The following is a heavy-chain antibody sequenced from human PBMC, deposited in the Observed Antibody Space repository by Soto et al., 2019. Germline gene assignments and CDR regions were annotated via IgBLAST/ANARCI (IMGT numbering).Heavy chain of an antibody. CDR1: EFTFSDYA. D-gene: IGHD3-22*01. Sequence: PGGSLRLSCTASEFTFSDYAMHWVRQAPGKGLEWVAVISDDGDKVFYADSMKDRLTISRDISKSTLFLQLTSLGPEDTALYYCARAHYHDSSGPNGHAFDIWGQGTLVTVSS. CDR2: ISDDGDKV. J-gene: IGHJ3*02. CDR3: ARAHYHDSSGPNGHAFDI. V-gene: IGHV3-30-3*01.